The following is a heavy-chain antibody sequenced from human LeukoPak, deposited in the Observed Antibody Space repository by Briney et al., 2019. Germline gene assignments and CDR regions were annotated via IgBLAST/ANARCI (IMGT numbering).Heavy chain of an antibody. V-gene: IGHV1-2*02. J-gene: IGHJ4*02. CDR1: GYTFIDHH. D-gene: IGHD3-10*01. CDR3: SAHYGPGPV. Sequence: PEASVKVSCKASGYTFIDHHILWVRQAPGQGLEWMGWIRPNGRDTQYAQKFQDRMTMTTDTSITTAYMELHSVTSDDTAVYYCSAHYGPGPVWGQGTLITASS. CDR2: IRPNGRDT.